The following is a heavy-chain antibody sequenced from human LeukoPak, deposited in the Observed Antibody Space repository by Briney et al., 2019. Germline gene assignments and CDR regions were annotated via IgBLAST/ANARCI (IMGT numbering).Heavy chain of an antibody. CDR1: GLTFSNFW. V-gene: IGHV3-7*01. Sequence: GGSLRLSCAASGLTFSNFWMSWVRQAPGKGLEWVANIKQDGSEKYYVDSLKGRFTISRDNAKNTLYLQMNSLRTEDTAVYYCARAQYYDSTTAGGMDVWGQGTTVTVSS. D-gene: IGHD3-22*01. CDR3: ARAQYYDSTTAGGMDV. J-gene: IGHJ6*02. CDR2: IKQDGSEK.